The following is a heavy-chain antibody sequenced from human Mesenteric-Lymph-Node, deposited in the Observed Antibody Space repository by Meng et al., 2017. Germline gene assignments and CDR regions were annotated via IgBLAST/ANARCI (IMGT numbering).Heavy chain of an antibody. D-gene: IGHD6-13*01. V-gene: IGHV4-59*01. CDR2: ISDSGST. Sequence: SETLSLTCVISGSTISPYYWTWVRQPPGKGLEWIGCISDSGSTDYNPSLKSRLTISIDSSKKQFSLNLSSVTAADTAVYFCVRSIRGAAAGSLHLFDPWGRGTLVTVSS. J-gene: IGHJ5*02. CDR1: GSTISPYY. CDR3: VRSIRGAAAGSLHLFDP.